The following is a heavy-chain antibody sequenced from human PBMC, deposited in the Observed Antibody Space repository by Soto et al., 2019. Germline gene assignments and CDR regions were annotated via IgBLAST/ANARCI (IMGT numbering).Heavy chain of an antibody. J-gene: IGHJ6*02. CDR2: IIPILGIA. Sequence: SVKVSCKASGGTFSSYSISWVRQAPGQGLEWMGRIIPILGIANYAQKFQGRVTITADKSTSTAYMELSSLRSEDTAVYYCARVHYYDSSGYYSALGGYYYGMDVWGQGTTVTVSS. V-gene: IGHV1-69*02. D-gene: IGHD3-22*01. CDR3: ARVHYYDSSGYYSALGGYYYGMDV. CDR1: GGTFSSYS.